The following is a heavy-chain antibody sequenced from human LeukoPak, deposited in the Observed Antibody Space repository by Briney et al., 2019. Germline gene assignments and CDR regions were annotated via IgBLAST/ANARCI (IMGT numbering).Heavy chain of an antibody. CDR3: ARGLPGGFDP. V-gene: IGHV3-13*04. D-gene: IGHD4-11*01. Sequence: GGSLRLSCAASGFTFSSYDMHWVRQATGKGLEWVSGINTAGDTYYPGSVKGRFTISRENAKNSLYLQMDNLRAGDTAVYYCARGLPGGFDPWGQGTLVTVSS. CDR1: GFTFSSYD. CDR2: INTAGDT. J-gene: IGHJ5*02.